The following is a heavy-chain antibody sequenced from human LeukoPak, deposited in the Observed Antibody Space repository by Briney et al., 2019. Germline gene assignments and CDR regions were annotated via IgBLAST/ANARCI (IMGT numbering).Heavy chain of an antibody. V-gene: IGHV4-34*01. D-gene: IGHD4-17*01. J-gene: IGHJ4*02. CDR2: INHSGYT. CDR3: TRMTTGHDY. CDR1: GASISSNY. Sequence: SETLSLTCSVSGASISSNYWTWVRQTPGKGLEWIGEINHSGYTNDSPSLKSRVTLSIDTSRKQFSLNLRSVTVADTGIYYCTRMTTGHDYWGQGTLVTVSS.